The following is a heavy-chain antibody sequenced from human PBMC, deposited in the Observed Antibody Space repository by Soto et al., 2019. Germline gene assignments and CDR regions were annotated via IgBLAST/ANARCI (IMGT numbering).Heavy chain of an antibody. CDR2: VDYGGNT. Sequence: QVQLQESGPRLVKPSETLSLTCTVSGGSMNLYYWSWIRQPPGKGLEWIGYVDYGGNTNYNPSLQSRVTMSLDTSKNNFSLKLNSVTAADTAVYYCARDVSLLHSGAFDVWGQGTLVTVSS. D-gene: IGHD2-15*01. CDR1: GGSMNLYY. J-gene: IGHJ3*01. CDR3: ARDVSLLHSGAFDV. V-gene: IGHV4-59*01.